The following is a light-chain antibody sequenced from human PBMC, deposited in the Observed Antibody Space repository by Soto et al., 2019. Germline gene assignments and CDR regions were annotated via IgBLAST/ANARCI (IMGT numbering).Light chain of an antibody. J-gene: IGKJ2*01. V-gene: IGKV3-20*01. CDR2: DGS. Sequence: EIVLTQSPGTLSLSPGGRATLSCRASHSVTGNNLAWYQKRPGQAPRLLIYDGSSRATGISDRFSGSGSGTDFTLTISRLEPEDVAVYYCQQYGTSPGTFGQGTKLEI. CDR3: QQYGTSPGT. CDR1: HSVTGNN.